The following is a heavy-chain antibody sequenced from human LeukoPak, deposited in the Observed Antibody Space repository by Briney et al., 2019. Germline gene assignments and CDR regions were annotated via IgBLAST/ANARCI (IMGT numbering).Heavy chain of an antibody. V-gene: IGHV3-23*01. CDR3: AKDRHAPGRYCSSTSCLPFDP. CDR2: ISGSGGST. Sequence: GGSLRLSCAASGFTFSSYGMSWVRQAPGKGLEWVSAISGSGGSTYYADSVKGRFTISRDNSEKKLYLQMNSLRAEDTAVYYCAKDRHAPGRYCSSTSCLPFDPWGQGTLVTVSP. CDR1: GFTFSSYG. D-gene: IGHD2-2*01. J-gene: IGHJ5*02.